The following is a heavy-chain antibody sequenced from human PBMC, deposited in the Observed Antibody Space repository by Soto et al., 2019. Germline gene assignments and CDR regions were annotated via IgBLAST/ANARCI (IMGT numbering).Heavy chain of an antibody. J-gene: IGHJ5*02. D-gene: IGHD2-8*01. V-gene: IGHV1-46*01. CDR3: ARTGDCTRPGCIVGWFDP. CDR1: GYTFTSYY. CDR2: INPSGGST. Sequence: ASVKVSCKASGYTFTSYYMHWVRQAPGQGLEWMGIINPSGGSTSYAQKFQGRVTMTRDTSTSTVYMELSSLRSEDTAMYYCARTGDCTRPGCIVGWFDPWGPGTLVTVSS.